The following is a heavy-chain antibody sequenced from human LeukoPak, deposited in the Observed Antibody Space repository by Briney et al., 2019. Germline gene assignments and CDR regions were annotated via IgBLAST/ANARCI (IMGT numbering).Heavy chain of an antibody. J-gene: IGHJ4*02. CDR3: ARFLGGGYYFDY. D-gene: IGHD3-16*01. V-gene: IGHV4-39*07. Sequence: PSETLSLTCTVSGGSISSSSYYWGWIRQPPGKGLEWIGSIYYSGSTNYNPSLKSRVTISVDTSKNQFSLKLSSVTAADTAVYYCARFLGGGYYFDYWGQGTLVTVSS. CDR1: GGSISSSSYY. CDR2: IYYSGST.